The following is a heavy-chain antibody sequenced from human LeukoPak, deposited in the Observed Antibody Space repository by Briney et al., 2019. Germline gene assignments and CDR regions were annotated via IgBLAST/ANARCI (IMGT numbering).Heavy chain of an antibody. D-gene: IGHD6-6*01. CDR1: GYTFTSYG. J-gene: IGHJ6*03. CDR3: AREGGIARPPYLYYYIDV. Sequence: ASVKVSCKASGYTFTSYGINWVRQAPGQGLEWMGWISAYTGNTNYAQEFQDRVIMTTDTSTSTAYMELRSLRSDDTAVYYCAREGGIARPPYLYYYIDVWGKGTTVTVSS. V-gene: IGHV1-18*01. CDR2: ISAYTGNT.